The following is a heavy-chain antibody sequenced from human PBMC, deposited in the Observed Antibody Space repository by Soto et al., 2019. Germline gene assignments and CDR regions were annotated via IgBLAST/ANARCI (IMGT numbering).Heavy chain of an antibody. CDR2: ISYDGSNK. Sequence: PGGSLRLSCAASGFTFSSYGMHWVRQAPGKGLEWVAVISYDGSNKYYADSVKGRFTISRDNSKNTLYLQMNSLRAEDTAVYYCAKARHPYGDYYYYGMDVWGQGTTVTVSS. J-gene: IGHJ6*02. CDR3: AKARHPYGDYYYYGMDV. D-gene: IGHD4-17*01. CDR1: GFTFSSYG. V-gene: IGHV3-30*18.